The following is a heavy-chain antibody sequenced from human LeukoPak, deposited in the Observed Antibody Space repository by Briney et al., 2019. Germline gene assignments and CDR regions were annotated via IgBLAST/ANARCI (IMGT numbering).Heavy chain of an antibody. D-gene: IGHD6-13*01. CDR1: GGTFSSYA. Sequence: SVKVSRKASGGTFSSYAISWVRQAPGQGLEWMRRIIPIFGTANYAQKFQGRVTITTDESTSTAYMELSSLRSEDTAVYYCARDEVSSSWHDDRRLHYWGQGTLVTVSS. CDR2: IIPIFGTA. V-gene: IGHV1-69*05. CDR3: ARDEVSSSWHDDRRLHY. J-gene: IGHJ4*02.